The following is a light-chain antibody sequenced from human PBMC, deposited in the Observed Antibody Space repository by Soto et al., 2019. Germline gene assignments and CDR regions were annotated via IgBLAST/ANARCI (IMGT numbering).Light chain of an antibody. V-gene: IGLV2-14*01. CDR3: SSYTSSSTLDWV. CDR1: SSDVGGYNY. Sequence: QSALTQPASVSGSPGQSITISCTGTSSDVGGYNYVSWYQQHPGKAPKLMIYEVSNRPSGVPNRFSGSKSGNTASLTISGLQAEDEADYYCSSYTSSSTLDWVFGGGTKLTVL. CDR2: EVS. J-gene: IGLJ3*02.